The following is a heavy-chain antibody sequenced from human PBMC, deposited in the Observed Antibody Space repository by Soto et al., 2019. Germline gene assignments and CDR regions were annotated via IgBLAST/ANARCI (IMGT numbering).Heavy chain of an antibody. CDR2: ISGGGTST. CDR3: AKETATGGGAFDI. J-gene: IGHJ3*02. D-gene: IGHD2-8*02. V-gene: IGHV3-23*01. CDR1: GFTFSSYA. Sequence: GGSLRLSCAASGFTFSSYAMSWVRQAPGKGLEWVSAISGGGTSTYYADSVKGRFTISRDNSKNTVFLQMNSLTAGDTAVYYCAKETATGGGAFDICGQGTMVTVSS.